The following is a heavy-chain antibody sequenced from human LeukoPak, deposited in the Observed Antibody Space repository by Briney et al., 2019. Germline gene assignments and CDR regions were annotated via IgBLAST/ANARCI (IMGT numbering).Heavy chain of an antibody. CDR3: SSYGATTTFDY. CDR2: ISSSSSYI. CDR1: GFTFSSYA. J-gene: IGHJ4*02. D-gene: IGHD5-12*01. V-gene: IGHV3-21*01. Sequence: GGSLRLSCAGSGFTFSSYAMSWVRQAPGKGLEWVSSISSSSSYIYYADSVKGRFTISRDNAKTSLYLQVNSLRAEDTAVYYCSSYGATTTFDYWGQGTLVTVSS.